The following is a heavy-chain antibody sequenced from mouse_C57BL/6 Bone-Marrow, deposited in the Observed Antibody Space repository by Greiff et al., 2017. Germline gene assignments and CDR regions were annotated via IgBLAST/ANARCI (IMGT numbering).Heavy chain of an antibody. CDR2: IDPETGGT. V-gene: IGHV1-15*01. D-gene: IGHD1-1*01. CDR1: GYTFTDYE. J-gene: IGHJ2*01. CDR3: TRQGLYGSSQYYFDY. Sequence: QVQLQPSGAELVRPGASVTLSCKASGYTFTDYEMHWVKQTPVHVLEWIGAIDPETGGTAYNQKVTGKAILTADKSSSTAYMELRSLTSEDTAVYYCTRQGLYGSSQYYFDYWGQGTTLTVSS.